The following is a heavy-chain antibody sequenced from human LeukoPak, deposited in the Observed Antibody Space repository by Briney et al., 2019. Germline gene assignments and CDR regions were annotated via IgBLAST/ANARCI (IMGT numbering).Heavy chain of an antibody. V-gene: IGHV3-21*04. Sequence: GGSLRLSCAASGFTFSSYSMNWVRQAPGKGLEWVSSISSSSSYIYYADSVKGRFTISRDNSKNTLYLQMNSLRAEDTAVYYCAKDKGPSYDSSGYYLGGSPDYFDYWGQGTLVTVSS. J-gene: IGHJ4*02. CDR3: AKDKGPSYDSSGYYLGGSPDYFDY. D-gene: IGHD3-22*01. CDR1: GFTFSSYS. CDR2: ISSSSSYI.